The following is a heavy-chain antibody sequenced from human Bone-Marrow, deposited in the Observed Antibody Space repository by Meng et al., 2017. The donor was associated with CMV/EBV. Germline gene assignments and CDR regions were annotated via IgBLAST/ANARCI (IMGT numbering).Heavy chain of an antibody. CDR1: GYTFTSDY. V-gene: IGHV1-46*01. D-gene: IGHD2-2*02. CDR3: ARDYIVVVPAAINDYYYYGMDV. Sequence: ASVKVSCKASGYTFTSDYMHWVRQAPGQGLEWMGIINPSGGSTSYAQKFQGRVTMTRDTSTSTVYMELSSLRSEDTAVYYCARDYIVVVPAAINDYYYYGMDVWGQGTTVTVSS. CDR2: INPSGGST. J-gene: IGHJ6*02.